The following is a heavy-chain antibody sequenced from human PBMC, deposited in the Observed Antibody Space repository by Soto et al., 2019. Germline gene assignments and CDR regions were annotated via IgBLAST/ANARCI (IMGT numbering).Heavy chain of an antibody. D-gene: IGHD3-10*01. CDR2: IYDNGTT. CDR1: GLTVSNAY. J-gene: IGHJ6*02. CDR3: VRPLPSGRNYGLDG. Sequence: LRLSCAASGLTVSNAYMAWVRQAPGMGLEWVSVIYDNGTTYYADSVKGRFTISRDTSTNTLSLQMDSLRAEDTAVYYCVRPLPSGRNYGLDGWGQGTTVTVSS. V-gene: IGHV3-53*01.